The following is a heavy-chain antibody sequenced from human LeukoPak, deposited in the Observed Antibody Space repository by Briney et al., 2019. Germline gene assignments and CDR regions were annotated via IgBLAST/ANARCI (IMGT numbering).Heavy chain of an antibody. J-gene: IGHJ4*02. CDR3: ARGHTAVTRHFDF. D-gene: IGHD4-17*01. Sequence: TGGSLRLSCEASGFTFTTYSMTWVRQAPGKGLEWVSIISSGSSAIFSADALKGRFTICRDDAKNLLYLDMNSLRAEDTAVYYCARGHTAVTRHFDFWGQGTLVTVSS. V-gene: IGHV3-21*01. CDR2: ISSGSSAI. CDR1: GFTFTTYS.